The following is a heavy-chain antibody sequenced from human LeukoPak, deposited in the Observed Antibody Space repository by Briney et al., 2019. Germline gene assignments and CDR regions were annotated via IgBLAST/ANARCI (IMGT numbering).Heavy chain of an antibody. V-gene: IGHV4-59*11. CDR2: ISYFGST. CDR3: ARDLVTVTKGFDI. D-gene: IGHD4-17*01. Sequence: SETLSLTCAVSSDSFSSHYWTWIRQAPGKGLEWIGYISYFGSTNYNPPLKSRVTISIDTSKNQFSLKLSSVTAADTAVYYCARDLVTVTKGFDIWGQGTMVSVST. CDR1: SDSFSSHY. J-gene: IGHJ3*02.